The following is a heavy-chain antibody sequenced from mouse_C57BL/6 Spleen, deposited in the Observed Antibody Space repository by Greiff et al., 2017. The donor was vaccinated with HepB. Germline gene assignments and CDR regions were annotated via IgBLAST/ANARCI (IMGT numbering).Heavy chain of an antibody. J-gene: IGHJ3*01. Sequence: EVKLVESGPGLVKPSQSLSLTCSVTGYSITSGYYWNWIRQFPGNKLEWMGYISYDGSNNYNPSLKNRISITRDTSKNQFFLKLNSVTTEDTATYYCAILFGFAYWGQGTLVTVSA. CDR3: AILFGFAY. V-gene: IGHV3-6*01. CDR2: ISYDGSN. CDR1: GYSITSGYY.